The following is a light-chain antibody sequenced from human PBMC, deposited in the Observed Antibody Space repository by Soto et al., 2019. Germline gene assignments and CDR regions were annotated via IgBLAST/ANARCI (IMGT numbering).Light chain of an antibody. J-gene: IGKJ3*01. CDR3: PQADSFPFT. V-gene: IGKV1-12*01. CDR2: VAS. Sequence: DIQLPQSPSSVSASVGDRVTITCRARQDIGTWLAWYQQKPGQAHKLLIYVASNLQSGVPSRFSVAGSGTDFNLTSTSLQPEDVATYDCPQADSFPFTFGPGTKVDFE. CDR1: QDIGTW.